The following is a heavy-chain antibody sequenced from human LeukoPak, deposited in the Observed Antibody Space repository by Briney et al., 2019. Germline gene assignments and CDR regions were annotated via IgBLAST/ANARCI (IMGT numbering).Heavy chain of an antibody. CDR2: IYYSGRT. CDR1: GDSVSRCDSY. CDR3: ARAPREYFDY. D-gene: IGHD1-26*01. Sequence: SETLSLTCSVSGDSVSRCDSYWDWIRQPPGKGLEWIGTIYYSGRTYYSPSLKSRVTMSVDPSNNQFSLNLRSVTAGDTALYYCARAPREYFDYWGQGTLVTVSS. J-gene: IGHJ4*02. V-gene: IGHV4-39*01.